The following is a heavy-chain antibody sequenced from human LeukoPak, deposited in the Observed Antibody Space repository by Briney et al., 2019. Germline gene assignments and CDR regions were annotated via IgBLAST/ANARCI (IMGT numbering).Heavy chain of an antibody. CDR3: ARDYGGWYYFDY. V-gene: IGHV4-39*07. D-gene: IGHD6-19*01. CDR2: IYYSGRA. J-gene: IGHJ4*02. CDR1: GGSISSNSYY. Sequence: SETLSLTCTVSGGSISSNSYYWGWIRQPPGKGLEWIGSIYYSGRAYYNPSLKSRVTISVDTSKNQFSLELSSVTAADTALYYCARDYGGWYYFDYWGQGTLVTVSS.